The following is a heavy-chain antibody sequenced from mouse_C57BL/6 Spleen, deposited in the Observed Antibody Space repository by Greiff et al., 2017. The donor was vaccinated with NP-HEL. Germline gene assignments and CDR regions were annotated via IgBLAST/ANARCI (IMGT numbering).Heavy chain of an antibody. J-gene: IGHJ3*01. Sequence: QVQLQQPGTELVKPGASVKLSCTASGYTFTSYWMHWVKQRPGQGLEWIGNINPSNGGTNYNDKFKSKATLTVDKSSSTAYMQLSSLTSEDSAVYCGARGGVLGAGFAYWGQGTLVTVSA. CDR1: GYTFTSYW. V-gene: IGHV1-53*01. CDR2: INPSNGGT. CDR3: ARGGVLGAGFAY. D-gene: IGHD3-3*01.